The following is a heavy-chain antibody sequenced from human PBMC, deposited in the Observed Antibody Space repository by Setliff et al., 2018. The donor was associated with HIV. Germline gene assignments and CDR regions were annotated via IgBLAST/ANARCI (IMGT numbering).Heavy chain of an antibody. CDR3: ARRASSHGPYWYFDL. Sequence: TSETLSLTCTVSGGSISSHYWGWIRQTPGKGLEWIGYIYYSGGANYNTHPSLKNRVTILVDTSKNQFSLRLNSVSAADTAVYYCARRASSHGPYWYFDLWGRGTLVTVSS. J-gene: IGHJ2*01. CDR2: IYYSGGA. D-gene: IGHD2-2*01. V-gene: IGHV4-59*11. CDR1: GGSISSHY.